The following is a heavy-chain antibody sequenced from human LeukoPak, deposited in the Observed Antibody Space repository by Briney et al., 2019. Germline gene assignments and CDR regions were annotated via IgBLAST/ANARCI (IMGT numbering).Heavy chain of an antibody. V-gene: IGHV4-34*01. CDR1: GGSFSGYY. J-gene: IGHJ4*02. Sequence: SETLSLTCAVYGGSFSGYYWSWIRQPPGKGLEWIGEINHSGSTNYNPSLKSRVTISVDTSKNQFSLKLSSVTAADTAVYYCARGWAKGETWWPRNPYFDSWGQGSLVAVSS. CDR3: ARGWAKGETWWPRNPYFDS. D-gene: IGHD2-15*01. CDR2: INHSGST.